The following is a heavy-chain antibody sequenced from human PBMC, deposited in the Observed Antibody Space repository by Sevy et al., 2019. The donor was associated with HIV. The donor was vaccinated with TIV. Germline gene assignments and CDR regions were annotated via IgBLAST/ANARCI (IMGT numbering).Heavy chain of an antibody. J-gene: IGHJ4*02. V-gene: IGHV3-23*01. D-gene: IGHD6-19*01. CDR2: ISGRGGST. CDR3: AKAGVAVAGNFDLFYLDY. CDR1: GFTFSTYA. Sequence: GGSLRLSCAASGFTFSTYAMSWVRQAPGKGLEWVSVISGRGGSTYYAESVKGRFTISRDNSKNTLYVQMNSLRAEDTAVYYCAKAGVAVAGNFDLFYLDYSGQGTLVTVSS.